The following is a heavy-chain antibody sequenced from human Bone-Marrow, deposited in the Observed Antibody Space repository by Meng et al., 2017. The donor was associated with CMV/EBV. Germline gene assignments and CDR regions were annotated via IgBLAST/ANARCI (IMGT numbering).Heavy chain of an antibody. CDR2: IKSKAHGGTI. CDR1: GFTFSDAW. Sequence: SLTLSCKVSGFTFSDAWMYWVRQAPGKGLEWVGRIKSKAHGGTIDYVAPVKGRFTISRDDSKNTVYLQMNSLKTEGTAVYYCARLISGWGQGTLVTVSS. J-gene: IGHJ4*02. D-gene: IGHD6-19*01. CDR3: ARLISG. V-gene: IGHV3-15*01.